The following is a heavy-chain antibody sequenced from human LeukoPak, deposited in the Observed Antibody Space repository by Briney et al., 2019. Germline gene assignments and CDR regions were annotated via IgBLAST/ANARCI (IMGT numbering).Heavy chain of an antibody. Sequence: SETLSLTCSVSGGSITGYYWSWIRQPPGKGLEWIGYVYYSGSTKYNPSLQSRVTISVDTSKNQFSLKLNSVTAADTAVYYCARGVNSGYFDYCGQGTLVTVSS. CDR2: VYYSGST. J-gene: IGHJ4*02. V-gene: IGHV4-59*01. CDR3: ARGVNSGYFDY. D-gene: IGHD1-26*01. CDR1: GGSITGYY.